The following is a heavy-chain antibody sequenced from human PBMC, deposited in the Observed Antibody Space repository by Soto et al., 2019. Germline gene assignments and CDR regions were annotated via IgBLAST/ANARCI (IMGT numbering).Heavy chain of an antibody. D-gene: IGHD1-26*01. CDR2: VYYSGTT. J-gene: IGHJ4*02. V-gene: IGHV4-30-4*01. CDR1: GGSIRNGDYY. Sequence: SETLSLTCTVSGGSIRNGDYYWGWIRQPPGKGLEWIGYVYYSGTTYSHPSLNSRVSISVDTSENQFSLRLTSVTAADTAVYYCVTVNLVGAAYYFDYWGPGTLVTV. CDR3: VTVNLVGAAYYFDY.